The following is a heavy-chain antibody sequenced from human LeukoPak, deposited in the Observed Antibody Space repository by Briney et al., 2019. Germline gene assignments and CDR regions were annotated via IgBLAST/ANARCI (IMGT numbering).Heavy chain of an antibody. CDR2: INPNSGGT. Sequence: GASVKVSCNTSGYTFTDYYMHWVRQAPGQGLEWMGWINPNSGGTKYAQRFQARVTMTRDTSISTAYMEVSRLRSEDTAVYYCATGSKAAAGRVLFDYWGQGTLVTVSS. D-gene: IGHD6-13*01. CDR3: ATGSKAAAGRVLFDY. J-gene: IGHJ4*02. CDR1: GYTFTDYY. V-gene: IGHV1-2*02.